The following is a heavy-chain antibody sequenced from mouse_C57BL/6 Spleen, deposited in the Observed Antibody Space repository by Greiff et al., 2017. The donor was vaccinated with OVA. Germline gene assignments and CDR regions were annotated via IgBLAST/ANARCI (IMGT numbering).Heavy chain of an antibody. J-gene: IGHJ1*03. Sequence: QVQLKESGAELVMPGASVKLSCKASGYTFTSYWMHWVKQRPGQGLEWIGEIDPSDSYTNYNQKFKGKSTLTVDKSSSTAYMQLSSLTSEDSAVYYCARPRSSYGYFDVWGTGTTVTVSS. D-gene: IGHD1-1*01. V-gene: IGHV1-69*01. CDR2: IDPSDSYT. CDR1: GYTFTSYW. CDR3: ARPRSSYGYFDV.